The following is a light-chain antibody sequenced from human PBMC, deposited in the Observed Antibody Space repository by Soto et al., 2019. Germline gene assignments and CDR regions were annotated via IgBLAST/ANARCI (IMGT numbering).Light chain of an antibody. V-gene: IGKV3-20*01. J-gene: IGKJ2*01. Sequence: EIVLTQSPGTLSLSPGERATLSCRASQSVSSSYFAWYQQKPGQAPRLLISGASGRATGIPDRFSGSGSGTAFTLTISRLEPEDVAVYYCQQYGSSPMYTFGQGTKLEIK. CDR3: QQYGSSPMYT. CDR2: GAS. CDR1: QSVSSSY.